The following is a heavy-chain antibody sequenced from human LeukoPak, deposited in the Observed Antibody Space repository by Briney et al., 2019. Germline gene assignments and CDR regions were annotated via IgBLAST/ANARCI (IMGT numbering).Heavy chain of an antibody. CDR2: ISWDGGST. Sequence: GGSLRLSCAASGFTFDDYAMHWGRQAPGKGLEWVSLISWDGGSTYYADSVKGRFTISRDNSKKSLYLQMNSLRAEDTALYYCAKGSLPYGPSPLDYWGQGTLVTVSS. D-gene: IGHD3-10*01. CDR1: GFTFDDYA. V-gene: IGHV3-43D*03. CDR3: AKGSLPYGPSPLDY. J-gene: IGHJ4*02.